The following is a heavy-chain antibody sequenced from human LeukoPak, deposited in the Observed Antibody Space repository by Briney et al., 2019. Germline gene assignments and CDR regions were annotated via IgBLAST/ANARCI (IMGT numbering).Heavy chain of an antibody. CDR1: GYTFTSYY. J-gene: IGHJ4*02. CDR2: IIPILGIA. Sequence: SVKVSCKASGYTFTSYYMHWVRQAPGQGLEWMGRIIPILGIANYAQKFQGRVTITADKSTSTAYMELSSLRSEDTAVYYCARDRVDYDYVWGSYRFGSPGSSAHTWGQGTLVTVSS. CDR3: ARDRVDYDYVWGSYRFGSPGSSAHT. D-gene: IGHD3-16*02. V-gene: IGHV1-69*04.